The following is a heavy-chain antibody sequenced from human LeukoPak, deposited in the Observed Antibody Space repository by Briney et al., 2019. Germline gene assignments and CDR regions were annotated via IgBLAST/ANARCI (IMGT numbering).Heavy chain of an antibody. CDR3: ARDSGSSPRFDP. CDR2: IHYSGSS. V-gene: IGHV4-59*01. D-gene: IGHD6-6*01. CDR1: GGSISSYY. J-gene: IGHJ5*02. Sequence: SETLSLTCTVSGGSISSYYWSWIRQPPGKGLEWIGYIHYSGSSNYNPSVKSRVTISVDTSKNQFSLKLNSVTAADTAVYYCARDSGSSPRFDPWGQGTLVTVSS.